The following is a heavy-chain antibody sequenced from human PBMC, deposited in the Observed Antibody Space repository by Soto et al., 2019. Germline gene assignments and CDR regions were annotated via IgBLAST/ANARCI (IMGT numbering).Heavy chain of an antibody. CDR2: ISGSGGST. D-gene: IGHD6-13*01. Sequence: EVQLLESGGGLVQPGGSLRLSCAASGFTFSSYAMSWVRQAPGKGLEWVSAISGSGGSTYYADSVKGRFTISRDNSKNTLYLQMNSLRAEDTAVYYCAKEGSSSWYVVGWFDPWGQGTLVTVSS. CDR1: GFTFSSYA. J-gene: IGHJ5*02. CDR3: AKEGSSSWYVVGWFDP. V-gene: IGHV3-23*01.